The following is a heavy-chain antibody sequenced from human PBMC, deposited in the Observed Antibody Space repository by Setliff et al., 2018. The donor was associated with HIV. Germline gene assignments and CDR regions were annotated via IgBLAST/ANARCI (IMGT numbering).Heavy chain of an antibody. Sequence: GGSLRLSCAASGFTFSNAWMSWVRQAPGKGLEWVGRIKSKTDGGTTEYAAPVKGRFTISRDDSKRFAYLRMNSLKTEDTAAYYCTRVTRVLGKGATHDYWGQGTLVTVSS. CDR3: TRVTRVLGKGATHDY. CDR1: GFTFSNAW. V-gene: IGHV3-15*01. CDR2: IKSKTDGGTT. D-gene: IGHD1-26*01. J-gene: IGHJ4*02.